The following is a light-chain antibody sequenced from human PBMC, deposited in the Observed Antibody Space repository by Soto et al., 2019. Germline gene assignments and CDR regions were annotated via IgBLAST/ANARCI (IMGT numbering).Light chain of an antibody. V-gene: IGLV3-25*03. Sequence: SYELTQPPSVSLSPGQTARITCSGDALPKQYGYWYQQRPGQAPVVVISKDTERPSGIPERFSVSSSGTTVTLTISAVQAEDEADYYCQSADSSGAWVFGGGTQLTVL. CDR3: QSADSSGAWV. CDR1: ALPKQY. J-gene: IGLJ3*02. CDR2: KDT.